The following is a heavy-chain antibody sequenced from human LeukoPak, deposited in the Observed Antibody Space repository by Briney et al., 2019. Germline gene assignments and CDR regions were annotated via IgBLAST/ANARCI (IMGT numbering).Heavy chain of an antibody. Sequence: SQTLSLTCAISGDSVSSNSAAWNWIRQSPSRGLEWLGRTYYRSKWYNDYAVSVKSRITINPDTSKNQFSLQLNSVTPEDTAVYYCARAVTGGYDFWSGYWEGFDYWGQGTLVTVSS. CDR1: GDSVSSNSAA. D-gene: IGHD3-3*01. V-gene: IGHV6-1*01. CDR3: ARAVTGGYDFWSGYWEGFDY. CDR2: TYYRSKWYN. J-gene: IGHJ4*02.